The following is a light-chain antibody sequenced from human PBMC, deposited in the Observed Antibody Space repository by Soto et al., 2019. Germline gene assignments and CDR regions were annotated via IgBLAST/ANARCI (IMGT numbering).Light chain of an antibody. J-gene: IGKJ5*01. V-gene: IGKV3-11*01. CDR3: QQRSNWPFT. CDR1: QSVSSY. CDR2: DAS. Sequence: IVMTQSPATLSVSPGERATLSCRASQSVSSYLAWYQQKPGQAPRLLIYDASNRATGIPARFSGSGSGTDFTLTISSLEPEDFAVYYCQQRSNWPFTFGQGTRLEIK.